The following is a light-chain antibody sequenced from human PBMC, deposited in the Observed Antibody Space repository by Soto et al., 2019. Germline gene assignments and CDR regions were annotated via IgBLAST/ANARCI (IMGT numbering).Light chain of an antibody. CDR1: SSDVGAYNY. V-gene: IGLV2-14*01. CDR3: TSYTTSGNYV. CDR2: DVS. Sequence: QSVLTQPASVSGYPGQSIAISCTGTSSDVGAYNYVSWYQQHPGKAPKLMIYDVSNRPSGVYNRFSGSKSGNTDSLTISGLQAEDEADYYGTSYTTSGNYVFGTGTKVTVL. J-gene: IGLJ1*01.